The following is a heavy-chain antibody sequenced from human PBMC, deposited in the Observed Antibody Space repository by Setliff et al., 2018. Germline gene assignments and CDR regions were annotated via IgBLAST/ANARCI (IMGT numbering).Heavy chain of an antibody. Sequence: SETLSLTCTVSGESIRSNNWWNWVRRPPGKGLEWIGDIYQSGTTNYNPSLKSRVTISADTSKNQFPLKLKSVTAADTAVYYCARAPGRNIRGDYWGQGALVTVSS. CDR2: IYQSGTT. D-gene: IGHD3-10*01. CDR3: ARAPGRNIRGDY. V-gene: IGHV4-4*02. CDR1: GESIRSNNW. J-gene: IGHJ4*02.